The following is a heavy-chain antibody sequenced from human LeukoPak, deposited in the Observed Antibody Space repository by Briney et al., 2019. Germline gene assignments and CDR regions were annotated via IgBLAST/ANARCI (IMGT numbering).Heavy chain of an antibody. V-gene: IGHV3-23*01. CDR1: AFTSTSYA. CDR3: AKGLSIVGATYDY. CDR2: ISGSGGST. D-gene: IGHD1-26*01. Sequence: LPGGSLRLSCAASAFTSTSYAMSWVRQAPGKWLEWVSAISGSGGSTYYADSVKGRFTISRDNSKNTLYLQMTSLRAEDTAVYYCAKGLSIVGATYDYWGQGTLVTVPS. J-gene: IGHJ4*02.